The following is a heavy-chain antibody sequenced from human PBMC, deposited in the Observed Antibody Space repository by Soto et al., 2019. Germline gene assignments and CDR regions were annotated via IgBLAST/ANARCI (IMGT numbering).Heavy chain of an antibody. CDR1: GFIVSDTY. CDR3: AREPRYCRGGSCSITGDAFDI. CDR2: ISNRGDT. Sequence: GALRLSCAASGFIVSDTYMNWVRQAPGKGLEWVSVISNRGDTYYADSVKGRFSLSRDISTNTLHLQMNSLSAEDTAVYYCAREPRYCRGGSCSITGDAFDIWGQGTMVTVSS. D-gene: IGHD2-15*01. V-gene: IGHV3-66*01. J-gene: IGHJ3*02.